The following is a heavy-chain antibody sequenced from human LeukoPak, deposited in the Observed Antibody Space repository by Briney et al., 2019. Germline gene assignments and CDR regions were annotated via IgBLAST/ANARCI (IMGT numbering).Heavy chain of an antibody. CDR2: IKQDGSEK. V-gene: IGHV3-7*01. CDR1: GFTFSSYW. J-gene: IGHJ4*02. D-gene: IGHD2-2*01. Sequence: GGSLRLSCAASGFTFSSYWMSWVRQAPGKGLEWVANIKQDGSEKYYVDSVKGRFTIFRDNAKNSLYLQMNSLRAEDTAVYYCARELQLLSAPFDYWGQGTLVTVSS. CDR3: ARELQLLSAPFDY.